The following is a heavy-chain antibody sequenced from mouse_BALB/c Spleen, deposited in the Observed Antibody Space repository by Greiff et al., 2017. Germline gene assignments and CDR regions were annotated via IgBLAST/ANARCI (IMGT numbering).Heavy chain of an antibody. J-gene: IGHJ2*01. D-gene: IGHD3-3*01. CDR3: ARGDFYFDY. V-gene: IGHV1-82*01. CDR1: GYAFSSSW. Sequence: VQLHQSGPELVKPGASVKISCKASGYAFSSSWMNWVKQRPGQGLEWIGRIYPGDGDTNYNGKFKGKATLTADKSSSTAYMQLSSLTSVDSAVYFCARGDFYFDYWGQGTTLTVSS. CDR2: IYPGDGDT.